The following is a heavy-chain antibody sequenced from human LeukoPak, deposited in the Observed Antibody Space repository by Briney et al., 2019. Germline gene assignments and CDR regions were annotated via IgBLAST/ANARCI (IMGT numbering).Heavy chain of an antibody. CDR2: ISYDGSNK. J-gene: IGHJ4*02. Sequence: PGGSLRLSCAASGFTFSSYGMHWVRQAPGKGLEWVAVISYDGSNKYYADSVKGRFTISRDNSKNTLYLQMNSLRAEDTAVYYCAKDPASSGWLSDYWGQGTLVTVSS. CDR1: GFTFSSYG. CDR3: AKDPASSGWLSDY. D-gene: IGHD6-19*01. V-gene: IGHV3-30*18.